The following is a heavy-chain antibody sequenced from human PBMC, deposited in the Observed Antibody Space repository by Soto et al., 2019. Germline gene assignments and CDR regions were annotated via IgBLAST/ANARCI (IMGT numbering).Heavy chain of an antibody. V-gene: IGHV4-59*03. D-gene: IGHD2-21*02. CDR3: AITLHRDCSYS. CDR2: VHNRGTT. Sequence: PSETLSLTCAVSGASISDFYWSWIRQPPGKGLEWIAYVHNRGTTNYNPSLKSRVTISLDTSKNQVSLGLMSVNAADTAVSYLAITLHRDCSYSWAQGTLVPVSS. J-gene: IGHJ4*02. CDR1: GASISDFY.